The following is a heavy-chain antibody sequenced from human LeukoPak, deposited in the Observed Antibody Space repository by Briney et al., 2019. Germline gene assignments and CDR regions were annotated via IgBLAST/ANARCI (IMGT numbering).Heavy chain of an antibody. CDR1: GYSFTSYW. J-gene: IGHJ4*02. CDR2: IYPGDSDT. CDR3: ARTGYSSSWYYFDY. Sequence: GESLKISCKGSGYSFTSYWSGWVRQMPGKGLEWMGIIYPGDSDTRYSPSFQGQVTISADKSISTAYLQWSSLKASDTALHYCARTGYSSSWYYFDYWGQGTLVTVSS. V-gene: IGHV5-51*01. D-gene: IGHD6-13*01.